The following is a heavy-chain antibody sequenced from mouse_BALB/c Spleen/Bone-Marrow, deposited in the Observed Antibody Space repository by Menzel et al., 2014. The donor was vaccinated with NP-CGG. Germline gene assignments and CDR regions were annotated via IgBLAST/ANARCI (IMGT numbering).Heavy chain of an antibody. CDR2: ISSGGSYT. D-gene: IGHD2-4*01. CDR3: ARQDYDWFAY. J-gene: IGHJ3*01. CDR1: GFTFSSYG. Sequence: EVNVVESGGDLVKPGGSLKLSRAASGFTFSSYGMSWVRQTPDKRLEWVATISSGGSYTYYPDSVKGRFTISRDNAKNTLYLQMSSLKSEDTAMYYCARQDYDWFAYWGQGTLVTVSA. V-gene: IGHV5-6*01.